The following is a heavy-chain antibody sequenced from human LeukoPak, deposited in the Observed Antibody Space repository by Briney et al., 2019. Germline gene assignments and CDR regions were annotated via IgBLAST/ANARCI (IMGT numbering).Heavy chain of an antibody. J-gene: IGHJ4*02. D-gene: IGHD5-18*01. CDR2: ISSSSSYI. CDR1: GFTFSSYS. Sequence: SGGSLRLSCAASGFTFSSYSMNWVRQAPGKGLEWVSSISSSSSYIYYADSVKGRFTISRDNAKNSLYLQMNSLRAEDTAVYYCAKNRRIQLWLGFDYWGQGTLVTVSS. CDR3: AKNRRIQLWLGFDY. V-gene: IGHV3-21*04.